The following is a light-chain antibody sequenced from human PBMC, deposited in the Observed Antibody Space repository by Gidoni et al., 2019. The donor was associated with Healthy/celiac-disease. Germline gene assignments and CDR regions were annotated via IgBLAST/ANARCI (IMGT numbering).Light chain of an antibody. CDR1: QRISSW. V-gene: IGKV1-5*03. Sequence: DIQLTPSPSTLSASVGDRVTITCRASQRISSWLAWFQQKPGKATKLLIYKASSLESGVPSRFSGSGSGTEFTLTISSLQPDDFATYYCQQYNSYSTWTFGQGTRVEIK. J-gene: IGKJ1*01. CDR2: KAS. CDR3: QQYNSYSTWT.